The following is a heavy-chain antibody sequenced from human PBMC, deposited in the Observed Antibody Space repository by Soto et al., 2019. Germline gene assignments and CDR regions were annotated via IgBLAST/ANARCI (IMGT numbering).Heavy chain of an antibody. J-gene: IGHJ4*02. CDR2: IYYSRST. Sequence: SETLSLTCTVSGGSISSGDYYWSWIRQPPGKGLEWIGYIYYSRSTYYNPSLKSRVTISVDTSKNQFSLKLSSVTAADTAVYYCAREVGSSSVYYFDYWGQGTLVTVSS. CDR1: GGSISSGDYY. D-gene: IGHD6-6*01. CDR3: AREVGSSSVYYFDY. V-gene: IGHV4-30-4*01.